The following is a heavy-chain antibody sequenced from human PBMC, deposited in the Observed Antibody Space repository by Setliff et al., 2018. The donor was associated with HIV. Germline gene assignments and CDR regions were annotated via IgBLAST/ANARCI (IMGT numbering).Heavy chain of an antibody. CDR3: VKLGLGRFCSSSSCYLDD. D-gene: IGHD2-2*01. V-gene: IGHV4-59*01. CDR1: GSSMRRNY. CDR2: IYYSGTT. J-gene: IGHJ4*02. Sequence: KTSETLSLTCSVSGSSMRRNYWSWIRQPPGKGLEWIGYIYYSGTTNYNPSLKSRVTFSVDTSKTQFSLRLTSVTSADTAVYYCVKLGLGRFCSSSSCYLDDWGQGTLVTVSS.